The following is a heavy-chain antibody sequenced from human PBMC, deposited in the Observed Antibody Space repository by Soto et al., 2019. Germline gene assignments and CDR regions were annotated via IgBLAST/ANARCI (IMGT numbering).Heavy chain of an antibody. CDR1: GFTFSGYT. CDR2: ISGSSGFI. Sequence: EVQLVESGGGLVKPAGSLRLSCAASGFTFSGYTMNWVRQAPGKGLEWVSSISGSSGFIYYTDSVKGRFTISRDNARNALYLQMNSLRAEDTAVYYGARHGKPGVGGGYVDFWGQGALVTVSS. D-gene: IGHD3-10*01. J-gene: IGHJ4*02. CDR3: ARHGKPGVGGGYVDF. V-gene: IGHV3-21*01.